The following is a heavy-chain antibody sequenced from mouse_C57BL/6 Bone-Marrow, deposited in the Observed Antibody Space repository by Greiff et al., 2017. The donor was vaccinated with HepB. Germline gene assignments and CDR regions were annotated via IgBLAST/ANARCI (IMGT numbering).Heavy chain of an antibody. V-gene: IGHV3-6*01. D-gene: IGHD1-1*01. CDR3: ASGDYGSSYGWYFDV. CDR1: GYSITSGYY. Sequence: EVKLMESGPGLVKPSQSLSLTCSVTGYSITSGYYWNWIRQFPGNKLEWMGYISYDGSNNYNPSLKNRISIPRDTSKNQFFLKLNSVTTEDTATYYCASGDYGSSYGWYFDVWGTGTTVTVSS. J-gene: IGHJ1*03. CDR2: ISYDGSN.